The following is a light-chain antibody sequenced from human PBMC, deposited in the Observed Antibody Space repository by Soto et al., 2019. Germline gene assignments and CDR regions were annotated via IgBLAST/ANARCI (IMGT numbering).Light chain of an antibody. V-gene: IGLV2-8*01. CDR1: SSDVGGYNY. Sequence: QSALTQPPSASGSPGQSVTISCTGTSSDVGGYNYVSWYQQHPGKAPKVMIYEVSKRPSGVPDRFSGSKSGNTASLTVSGLQAEDEAVYYCSSYAGSSIHVVFGGGTKLTVL. CDR3: SSYAGSSIHVV. J-gene: IGLJ2*01. CDR2: EVS.